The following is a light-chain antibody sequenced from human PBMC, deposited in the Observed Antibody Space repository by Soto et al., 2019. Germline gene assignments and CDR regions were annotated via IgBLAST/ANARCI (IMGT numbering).Light chain of an antibody. V-gene: IGKV1-39*01. CDR1: QSISGY. Sequence: DIQMTQYPSSLSASVGDIVTITCRASQSISGYLNWYQQKPGKAPEILIYKASSLQSGVPSRFSGSGSGTEFTLTISSLQPDDSATYYCLQYYDYRTFGQGTKVDIK. J-gene: IGKJ1*01. CDR2: KAS. CDR3: LQYYDYRT.